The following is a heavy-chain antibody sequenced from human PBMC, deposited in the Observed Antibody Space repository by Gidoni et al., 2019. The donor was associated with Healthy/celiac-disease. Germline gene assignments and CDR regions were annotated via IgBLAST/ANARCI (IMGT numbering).Heavy chain of an antibody. V-gene: IGHV4-59*01. D-gene: IGHD1-26*01. CDR2: IYYSGST. Sequence: QVQLQESGPGLVKPSETLSLTCPVSARSISSYYWSWLRQPPGKGLEWIGYIYYSGSTNYNPSLKSRVTISVDTSKNQFSLKLSSVTAADTAVYYCARDQWELGAPFDYWGQGTLVTVSS. CDR1: ARSISSYY. J-gene: IGHJ4*02. CDR3: ARDQWELGAPFDY.